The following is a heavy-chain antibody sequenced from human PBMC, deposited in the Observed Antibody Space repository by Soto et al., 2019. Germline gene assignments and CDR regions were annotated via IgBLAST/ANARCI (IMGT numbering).Heavy chain of an antibody. CDR1: GFTFTSSA. V-gene: IGHV1-58*01. CDR3: AAFSTVRGWPY. Sequence: QMQLVQSGPEVKKPGTSVKVSCKASGFTFTSSAVQWVRQARGQRLEWIGWIVVGSGNTNYAQKFQERVTITRDMSTRTAYTELSSLRSEDTAVYYGAAFSTVRGWPYWGQGTLVTVSS. D-gene: IGHD6-19*01. J-gene: IGHJ4*02. CDR2: IVVGSGNT.